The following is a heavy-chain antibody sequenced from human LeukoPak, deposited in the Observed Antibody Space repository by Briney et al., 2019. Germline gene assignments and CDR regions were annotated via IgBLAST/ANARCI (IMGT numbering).Heavy chain of an antibody. V-gene: IGHV1-2*02. Sequence: GASVKVSCKPSGYTFTDYYIHWVRQAPGQGLEWMGWISPNSGGADYAQKFQGRVTMTRDTSISTAYMELSRLRSDDTAVYYCARGGYGSTWYGLDVWGQGTTLTVSS. D-gene: IGHD6-13*01. J-gene: IGHJ6*02. CDR3: ARGGYGSTWYGLDV. CDR1: GYTFTDYY. CDR2: ISPNSGGA.